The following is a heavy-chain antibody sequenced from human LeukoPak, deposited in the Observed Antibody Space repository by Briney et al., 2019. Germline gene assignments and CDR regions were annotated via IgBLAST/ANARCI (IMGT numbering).Heavy chain of an antibody. V-gene: IGHV3-74*01. CDR2: INSDGSGT. Sequence: GGSLRLPCAASGFTFSTYWMHWVRQAPGKGLVWVSRINSDGSGTGFADSLNGRFTISRDNAKNILYLQMNSLRAEDTAVYYCVREFYSALWDWGQGTLVTVSS. J-gene: IGHJ4*02. D-gene: IGHD2-21*01. CDR3: VREFYSALWD. CDR1: GFTFSTYW.